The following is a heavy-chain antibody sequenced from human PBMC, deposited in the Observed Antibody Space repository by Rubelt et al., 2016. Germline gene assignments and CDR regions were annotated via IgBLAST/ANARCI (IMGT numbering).Heavy chain of an antibody. J-gene: IGHJ4*02. V-gene: IGHV4-34*01. CDR2: INHSGST. Sequence: QVQLQQWGAGLLKPSETLSLTCAVYGGSFSGYYWSWIRQPPGKGLEWIGEINHSGSTNYNPSLKRRVTISVATSKNQFSLKLSSVSAADTAVYYCARLVLGMTDYWGQGTLVTVSS. CDR3: ARLVLGMTDY. CDR1: GGSFSGYY. D-gene: IGHD4/OR15-4a*01.